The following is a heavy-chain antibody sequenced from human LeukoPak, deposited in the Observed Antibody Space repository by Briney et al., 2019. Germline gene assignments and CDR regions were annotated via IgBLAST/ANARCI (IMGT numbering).Heavy chain of an antibody. V-gene: IGHV3-66*01. CDR3: AKANDYQQPRIRIVDY. CDR1: RFTVSDNY. D-gene: IGHD2-2*01. J-gene: IGHJ4*02. CDR2: IYGGGSA. Sequence: GGSLRLSCAASRFTVSDNYMSWVRQAPGKGLEWVSVIYGGGSAYYPDSVKGRFTISRDNSKNTLYLQISSLRAEDTAVYYCAKANDYQQPRIRIVDYWGQGTLVTVSS.